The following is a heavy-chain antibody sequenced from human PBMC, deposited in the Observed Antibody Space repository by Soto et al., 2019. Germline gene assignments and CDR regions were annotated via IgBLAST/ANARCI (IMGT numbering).Heavy chain of an antibody. CDR1: GFTFSSYS. J-gene: IGHJ6*03. CDR3: ARPKFSGGSRRELCMVV. Sequence: EVQLVESGGGLVKPGGSLRLSCAASGFTFSSYSMHWVRQAPGKGLYWFSSISSSSSYIYYEDSVKGRATISRDNAKNSLYLQMTMLRAEDTAVYYCARPKFSGGSRRELCMVVWGKGTTVTVSS. V-gene: IGHV3-21*01. CDR2: ISSSSSYI. D-gene: IGHD2-15*01.